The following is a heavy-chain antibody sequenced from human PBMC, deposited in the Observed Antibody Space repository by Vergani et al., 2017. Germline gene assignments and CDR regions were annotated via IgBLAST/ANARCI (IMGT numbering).Heavy chain of an antibody. J-gene: IGHJ4*02. V-gene: IGHV4-39*07. CDR3: ASGRYYYDSSGWSPADY. Sequence: QLQLQESGPGLVKPSETLSLTCTVSGGSISSSSYYWGWIRQPPGKGLEWIGSIYYSGSTYYNPSLKSRVTISVDTSKNQFSPKLSSVTAADTAVYYCASGRYYYDSSGWSPADYWGQGTLVTVSS. CDR2: IYYSGST. D-gene: IGHD3-22*01. CDR1: GGSISSSSYY.